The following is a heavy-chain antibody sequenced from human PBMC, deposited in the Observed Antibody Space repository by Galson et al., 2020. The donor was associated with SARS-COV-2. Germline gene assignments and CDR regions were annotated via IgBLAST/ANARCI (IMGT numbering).Heavy chain of an antibody. CDR1: GFTFSSYA. CDR3: AKDLIVVGVAATGVGRDY. CDR2: ISGSGGST. D-gene: IGHD2-15*01. Sequence: GGSLRLSCAASGFTFSSYAMSWVRQAPGKGLEWVSAISGSGGSTCYADSVKGRFTISRDNSKNTLYLQMNSLRAEDTAVYHCAKDLIVVGVAATGVGRDYWGQGTLFTVSS. V-gene: IGHV3-23*01. J-gene: IGHJ4*02.